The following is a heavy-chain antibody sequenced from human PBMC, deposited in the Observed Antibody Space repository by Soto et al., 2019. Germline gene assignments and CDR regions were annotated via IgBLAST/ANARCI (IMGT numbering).Heavy chain of an antibody. D-gene: IGHD6-19*01. CDR3: ARAGIAVAPGMDV. CDR2: INHSGST. Sequence: PSETLSLTCAVYGGSFSGYYWSWIRQPPGKGLEWIGEINHSGSTNYNPSLKSRVTISVDTSKNQFSLKLSSVTAADTAVYYCARAGIAVAPGMDVWGQGTTVTVSS. J-gene: IGHJ6*02. V-gene: IGHV4-34*01. CDR1: GGSFSGYY.